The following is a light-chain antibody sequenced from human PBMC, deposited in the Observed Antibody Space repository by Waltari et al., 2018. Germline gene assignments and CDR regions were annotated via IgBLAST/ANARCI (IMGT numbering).Light chain of an antibody. CDR3: QHYVGLTAT. CDR2: GAS. V-gene: IGKV3-20*01. J-gene: IGKJ1*01. CDR1: QSVSRA. Sequence: DIVLAQSPGPLSLSPGERATLSCRASQSVSRALAWYPQKPGQAPRLLLYGASSRATGMPGRLSGSGSGTDFSLTISRLEPEGFEVYFCQHYVGLTATFGQGTKVEIK.